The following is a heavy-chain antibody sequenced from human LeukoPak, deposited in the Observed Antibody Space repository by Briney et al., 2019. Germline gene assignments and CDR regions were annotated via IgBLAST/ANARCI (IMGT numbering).Heavy chain of an antibody. Sequence: KSSETLSLTCTVSGGSISSSGYYWSWIRQPPGKGLAWIGTIYNSGSAYYNPSLKTQVTISVDTSKNQFSLKLSSVTAADTAVYFCARGSQVDDFWSGYRAPLDYWGQGTLVTVSS. D-gene: IGHD3-3*01. V-gene: IGHV4-39*01. CDR2: IYNSGSA. CDR3: ARGSQVDDFWSGYRAPLDY. J-gene: IGHJ4*02. CDR1: GGSISSSGYY.